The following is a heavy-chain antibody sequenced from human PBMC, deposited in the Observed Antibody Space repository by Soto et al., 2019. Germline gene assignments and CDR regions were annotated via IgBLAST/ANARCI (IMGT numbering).Heavy chain of an antibody. J-gene: IGHJ5*02. D-gene: IGHD3-10*01. CDR2: INSDGSNT. Sequence: GGSLRLSCAASGFTFSSYWMHWVRQAPGKGLVWVSRINSDGSNTNYADSVKGRFTISRDNAKNTLYLQMNSLRAEDTAVYYCYKPLNGYDYGTWGQGTLVTVSS. CDR1: GFTFSSYW. V-gene: IGHV3-74*01. CDR3: YKPLNGYDYGT.